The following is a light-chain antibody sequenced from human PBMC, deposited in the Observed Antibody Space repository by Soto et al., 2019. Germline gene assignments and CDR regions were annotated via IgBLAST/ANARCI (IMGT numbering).Light chain of an antibody. Sequence: IVLTQSPGTLSLSQGERTTLSCRASQSISRYLAWYQQKPGQGPRLLIYGASSRATGTPDRFSGSGSGTDFTLTINNLQAEDVAVYFCQQYYLAPLTFGPGTNVDI. CDR2: GAS. CDR1: QSISRY. CDR3: QQYYLAPLT. V-gene: IGKV3-20*01. J-gene: IGKJ3*01.